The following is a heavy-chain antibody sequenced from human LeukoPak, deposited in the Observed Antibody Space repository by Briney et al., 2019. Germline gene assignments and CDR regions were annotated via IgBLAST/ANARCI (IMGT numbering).Heavy chain of an antibody. Sequence: PSQTLSLTCTVSGGSISSGSYYWSWIRQHPEKGLEWMGYIYYSGSTYYNPSLKSRVTISADTSKNQFSLKLSSVTAADTAVYFCARGVRNCSGGSCCRFDYWGQGILVTVSS. J-gene: IGHJ4*02. D-gene: IGHD2-15*01. CDR3: ARGVRNCSGGSCCRFDY. V-gene: IGHV4-31*03. CDR2: IYYSGST. CDR1: GGSISSGSYY.